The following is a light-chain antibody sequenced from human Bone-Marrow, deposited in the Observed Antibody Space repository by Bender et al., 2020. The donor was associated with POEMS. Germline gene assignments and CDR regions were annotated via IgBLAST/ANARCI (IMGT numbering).Light chain of an antibody. CDR3: QAWDSSTVV. CDR2: RDN. CDR1: NIGGET. V-gene: IGLV3-9*01. Sequence: GQTARITCGGNNIGGETVHWYQQQPGQSPVLLIYRDNKRPSGIPERFSGSNSGSTATLTISGTQAMDEADYFCQAWDSSTVVFGGGTKLTVL. J-gene: IGLJ2*01.